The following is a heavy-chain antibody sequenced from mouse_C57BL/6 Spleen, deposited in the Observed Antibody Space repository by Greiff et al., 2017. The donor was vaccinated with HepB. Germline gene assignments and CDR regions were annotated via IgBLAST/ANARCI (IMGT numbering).Heavy chain of an antibody. D-gene: IGHD3-2*02. V-gene: IGHV10-3*01. Sequence: GGGLVQPKGSLKLSCAASGFTFNTYAMHLVRQAPGKGLEWVARIRSKSSNYETYYADSVKDRFTISRDDSQSMLYLQMNNLKTEDTAMYYCVRGDSSCYWFAYWGQGTLVTVSA. CDR3: VRGDSSCYWFAY. J-gene: IGHJ3*01. CDR2: IRSKSSNYET. CDR1: GFTFNTYA.